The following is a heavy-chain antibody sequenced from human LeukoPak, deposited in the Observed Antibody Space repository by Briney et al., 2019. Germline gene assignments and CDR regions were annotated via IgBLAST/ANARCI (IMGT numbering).Heavy chain of an antibody. D-gene: IGHD3-22*01. CDR3: AKDQYDSNGSDY. CDR1: GFTFSSYG. Sequence: GRSLRLSCAASGFTFSSYGMHWVRQAPGKGLEWVAVISHDGSNKYYAESVKGRFTISRDNSKNTLYLQMNSLRPEDTAVYYCAKDQYDSNGSDYWGQGTLVTVSS. J-gene: IGHJ4*02. CDR2: ISHDGSNK. V-gene: IGHV3-30*18.